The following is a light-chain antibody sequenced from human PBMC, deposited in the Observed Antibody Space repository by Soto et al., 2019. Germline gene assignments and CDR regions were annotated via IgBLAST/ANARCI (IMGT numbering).Light chain of an antibody. V-gene: IGLV1-44*01. CDR2: SNN. J-gene: IGLJ2*01. CDR3: AAWDDSLNGYVV. CDR1: SSNIGSNN. Sequence: QSVLTQPPSASGTPGQRVTISCSGSSSNIGSNNVDWYQQLPGTAPKLLIYSNNQRPSGVPDRFSGSKSGPSASLAISGLQSEDEGDYYCAAWDDSLNGYVVFGGGTKLTVL.